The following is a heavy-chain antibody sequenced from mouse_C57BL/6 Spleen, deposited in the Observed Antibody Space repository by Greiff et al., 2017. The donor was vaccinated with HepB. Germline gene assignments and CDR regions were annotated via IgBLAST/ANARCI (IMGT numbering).Heavy chain of an antibody. J-gene: IGHJ3*01. CDR2: ISYDGSN. D-gene: IGHD1-1*01. CDR3: ARAITTVPFAY. Sequence: EVERQESGPGLVKPSQSLSLTCSVTGYSITSGYYWNWIRQFPGNKLEWMGYISYDGSNNYNPSLKNRISITRDTSKNQFFLKLNSVTTEDTATYYCARAITTVPFAYWGQGTLVTVSA. V-gene: IGHV3-6*01. CDR1: GYSITSGYY.